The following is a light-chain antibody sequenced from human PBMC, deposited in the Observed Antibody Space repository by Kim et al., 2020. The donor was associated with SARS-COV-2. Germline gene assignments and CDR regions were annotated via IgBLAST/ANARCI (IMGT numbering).Light chain of an antibody. CDR3: QVWDSSSVYPII. CDR1: NIGSKN. V-gene: IGLV3-21*04. Sequence: SYELTQPPSVSVAPGKTARITCGGNNIGSKNVYWYQQKPGQAPVLVIYYDSDRPSGIPERFSGSNSGSTATLTISRVEAGDEADYYCQVWDSSSVYPIIFGGGTQLTVL. CDR2: YDS. J-gene: IGLJ2*01.